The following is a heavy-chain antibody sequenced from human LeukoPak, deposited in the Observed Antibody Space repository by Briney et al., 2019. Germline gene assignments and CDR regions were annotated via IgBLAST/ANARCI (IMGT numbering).Heavy chain of an antibody. CDR2: ISGSGGST. CDR1: GFTFSSYA. CDR3: AKEGDIVVVVAATRFDY. Sequence: PGGSLRLSCAASGFTFSSYAMSWVRQALGKGLEWVSAISGSGGSTYYADSVKGRFTISRDNSKNTLYLQMNSLRAEDTAVYHCAKEGDIVVVVAATRFDYWGQGTLVTVSS. V-gene: IGHV3-23*01. J-gene: IGHJ4*02. D-gene: IGHD2-15*01.